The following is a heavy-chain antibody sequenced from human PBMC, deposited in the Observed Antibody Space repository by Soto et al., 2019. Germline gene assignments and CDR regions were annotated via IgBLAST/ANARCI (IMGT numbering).Heavy chain of an antibody. D-gene: IGHD3-16*01. J-gene: IGHJ5*02. CDR3: ARHPLRLGGEDWFDP. CDR1: GGSISSSSYY. CDR2: IYYSGST. Sequence: QLQLQESGPGLVKPSETLSLTCTVSGGSISSSSYYWGWIRQPPGKGLEWIGSIYYSGSTYYNPSLKSRVTRAVDTSKNQFSLKLGSVTAADTAGYYCARHPLRLGGEDWFDPWGQGTLVTVSS. V-gene: IGHV4-39*01.